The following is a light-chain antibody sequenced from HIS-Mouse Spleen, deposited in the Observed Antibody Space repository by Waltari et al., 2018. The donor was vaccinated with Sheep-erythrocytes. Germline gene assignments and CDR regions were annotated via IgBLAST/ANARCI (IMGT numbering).Light chain of an antibody. Sequence: AIQLTQSPSSLSASVGDRVTITCRASQGISSSLSWYQQKPGKAPKLLIYDASSLESGVPSRVSGSGSGTDFTLTISSLQPEDFATYDGQQFNSYPLTFGGGTKVEIK. J-gene: IGKJ4*01. V-gene: IGKV1-13*02. CDR2: DAS. CDR1: QGISSS. CDR3: QQFNSYPLT.